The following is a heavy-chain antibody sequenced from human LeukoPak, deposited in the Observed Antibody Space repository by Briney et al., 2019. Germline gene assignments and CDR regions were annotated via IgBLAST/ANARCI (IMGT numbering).Heavy chain of an antibody. V-gene: IGHV4-34*01. CDR1: GGSSSGYY. CDR3: ARAPGGDIVVVPAAMSAFDI. D-gene: IGHD2-2*01. J-gene: IGHJ3*02. Sequence: SETLSLTCAVYGGSSSGYYWSWIRQPPGKGLEWIGEIHHSGSTNYNPSLKSRVTISVATSKNQFSLKLSSVTAADTAVYYCARAPGGDIVVVPAAMSAFDIWGQGTMVTVSS. CDR2: IHHSGST.